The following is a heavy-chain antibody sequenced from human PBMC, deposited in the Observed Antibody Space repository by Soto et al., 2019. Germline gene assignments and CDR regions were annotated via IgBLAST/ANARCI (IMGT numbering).Heavy chain of an antibody. CDR3: AILPITMVPGRYYYYMDV. V-gene: IGHV1-24*01. CDR2: FDPEDGET. J-gene: IGHJ6*03. D-gene: IGHD3-10*01. Sequence: GASVKVSCKVSGYTLTELSMHWVRQAPGKGLEWMGGFDPEDGETIYAQKFQGRVTMTEDTSTDTAYMELSSLRSEDTAVYYCAILPITMVPGRYYYYMDVWGKGTTVTVSS. CDR1: GYTLTELS.